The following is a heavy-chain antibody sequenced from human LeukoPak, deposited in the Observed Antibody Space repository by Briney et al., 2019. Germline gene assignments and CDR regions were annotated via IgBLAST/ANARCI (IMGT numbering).Heavy chain of an antibody. CDR1: GGSISSSNW. V-gene: IGHV4-30-4*01. D-gene: IGHD3-10*01. Sequence: SGTLSLTCAVSGGSISSSNWWSWIRQPPGKGLEWIGYIYYSGSTYYNPSLKSRVTISVDTSKNQFSLKLSSVTAADTAVYYCARGPGFGEINFDYWGQGTLVTVSS. CDR2: IYYSGST. CDR3: ARGPGFGEINFDY. J-gene: IGHJ4*02.